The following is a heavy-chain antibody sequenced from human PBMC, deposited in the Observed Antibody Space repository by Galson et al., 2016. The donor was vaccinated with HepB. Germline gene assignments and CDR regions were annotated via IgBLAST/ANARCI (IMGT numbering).Heavy chain of an antibody. CDR3: AHRPAYGDFIFDY. Sequence: PALVKPTQTLTLTCTFSGFSLTTSGVGVGWLRQPPGKALEWLALIYWDDDKRYGPSLKSSLTITKDTSKNQVVLTMTNMDTVDTATYYCAHRPAYGDFIFDYWGQGILVTVSS. D-gene: IGHD4-17*01. CDR1: GFSLTTSGVG. CDR2: IYWDDDK. J-gene: IGHJ4*02. V-gene: IGHV2-5*05.